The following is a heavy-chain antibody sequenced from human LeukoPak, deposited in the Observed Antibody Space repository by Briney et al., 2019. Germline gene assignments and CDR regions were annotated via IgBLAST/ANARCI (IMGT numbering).Heavy chain of an antibody. CDR2: IYHSGST. V-gene: IGHV4-4*02. CDR1: GGSISSSNW. Sequence: PSGTLSLTCAVSGGSISSSNWWSWVRQPPGKGLEWIGEIYHSGSTNYNPSLKSRVTISVDKSKNQFTLKLSSVTAADTAVYYCARGQRITIFGVGPPPRLSRMDVWGQGTTVTVSS. J-gene: IGHJ6*02. CDR3: ARGQRITIFGVGPPPRLSRMDV. D-gene: IGHD3-3*01.